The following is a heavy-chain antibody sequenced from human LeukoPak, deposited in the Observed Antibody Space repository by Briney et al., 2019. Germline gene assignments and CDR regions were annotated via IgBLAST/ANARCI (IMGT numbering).Heavy chain of an antibody. J-gene: IGHJ6*02. CDR1: GFTFSSYA. CDR3: AKPPPDNYHYYYGMDV. CDR2: ISGGGGYTST. Sequence: GGSLRLSCAASGFTFSSYAMSWVRQAPGKGLEWVSAISGGGGYTSTYYADSLKGRFTISRDNSKNTLYLQMNSLRAEDTAVYYCAKPPPDNYHYYYGMDVWGQGTTVTVSS. V-gene: IGHV3-23*01.